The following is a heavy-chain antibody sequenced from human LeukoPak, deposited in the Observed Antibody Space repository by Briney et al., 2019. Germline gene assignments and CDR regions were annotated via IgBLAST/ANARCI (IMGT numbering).Heavy chain of an antibody. CDR3: ARSYRWTAAATLYYYYGMDV. CDR1: GGSISSGGYY. Sequence: PSETLSLTCTVSGGSISSGGYYWSWIRQRPGKGLEWIGYIYYSGSTYYNPSLKSRVTISVDTSKNQFSLKLSSVTAADTAVYYCARSYRWTAAATLYYYYGMDVWGQGTTVTVSS. J-gene: IGHJ6*02. D-gene: IGHD2-15*01. CDR2: IYYSGST. V-gene: IGHV4-31*03.